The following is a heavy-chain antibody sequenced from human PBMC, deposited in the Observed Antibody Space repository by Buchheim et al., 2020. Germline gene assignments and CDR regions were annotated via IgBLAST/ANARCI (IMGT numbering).Heavy chain of an antibody. J-gene: IGHJ6*03. Sequence: QLQLQESGPGLVKPSETLSLTCTVSGGSISSSSKYWGWIRQPPGKGLEWIGTIYYSGTTYSNPSLKSRVTISVDTSKNQISLKLNSVTAADTAVYYCARLEQTRLYYMDVWGKGTT. CDR2: IYYSGTT. CDR3: ARLEQTRLYYMDV. D-gene: IGHD1/OR15-1a*01. V-gene: IGHV4-39*01. CDR1: GGSISSSSKY.